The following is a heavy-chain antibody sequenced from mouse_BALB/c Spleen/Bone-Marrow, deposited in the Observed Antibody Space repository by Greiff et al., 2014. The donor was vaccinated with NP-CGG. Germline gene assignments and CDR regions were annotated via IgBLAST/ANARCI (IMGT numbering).Heavy chain of an antibody. CDR3: ARRGLLRSQGFAY. Sequence: VQLKESGGGLVQLGGSLKLSCAASGFDFSRYRMSWVRQAPGKGLEWIGEINPDSSTINYTPSLKDKFIISRDNAKNTLYLQMSKVRSEDTALYYCARRGLLRSQGFAYWGQGTLVTVSA. CDR1: GFDFSRYR. D-gene: IGHD1-1*01. V-gene: IGHV4-1*02. CDR2: INPDSSTI. J-gene: IGHJ3*01.